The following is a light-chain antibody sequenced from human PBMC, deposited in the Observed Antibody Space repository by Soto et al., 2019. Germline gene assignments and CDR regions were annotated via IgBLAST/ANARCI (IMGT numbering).Light chain of an antibody. CDR1: QSVSSN. CDR2: DAS. CDR3: QQYGSSLWT. J-gene: IGKJ1*01. V-gene: IGKV3D-20*01. Sequence: EILMTQSPATLSVSPGERATVSCRASQSVSSNLAWYQQKPGLAPRLLIYDASSRATGIPDRFSGSGSGTDFTLTISRLEPEDFAVYYCQQYGSSLWTFGQGTKVDIK.